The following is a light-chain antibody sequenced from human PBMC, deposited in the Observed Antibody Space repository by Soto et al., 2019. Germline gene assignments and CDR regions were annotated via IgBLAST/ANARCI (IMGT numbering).Light chain of an antibody. J-gene: IGKJ1*01. CDR1: QSVSSN. V-gene: IGKV3-15*01. Sequence: EIVMTQSPATLSVSPGERATLSCRASQSVSSNLAWYQQKPGQAPRLLIYGASTRDTGIPARFSGSGSGTEFTLTISSLQSEDLAVYYCQQYNNWPLWTFGQGTKVEIK. CDR2: GAS. CDR3: QQYNNWPLWT.